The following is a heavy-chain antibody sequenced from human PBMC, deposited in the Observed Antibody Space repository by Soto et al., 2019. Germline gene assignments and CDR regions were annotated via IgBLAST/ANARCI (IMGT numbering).Heavy chain of an antibody. CDR1: GASTVSHYH. CDR3: ALALGPTTGLDY. V-gene: IGHV4-31*02. D-gene: IGHD1-26*01. CDR2: IFNSGTT. Sequence: SETLSLTCSVSGASTVSHYHWTWIRQPPGKGLEWMGYIFNSGTTFYNPSLTSRLSISMDTSGNHFSLELRSVTAADTAVYYCALALGPTTGLDYWGQGTLVTVS. J-gene: IGHJ4*02.